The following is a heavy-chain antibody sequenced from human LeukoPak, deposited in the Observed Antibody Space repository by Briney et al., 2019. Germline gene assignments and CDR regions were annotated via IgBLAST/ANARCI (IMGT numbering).Heavy chain of an antibody. D-gene: IGHD5-18*01. CDR2: IIPIFGTA. Sequence: SVKVSCKASGGTFSSYAISWVRQAPGQGLEWMGGIIPIFGTANYAQKFQGRVTITADVSTSTAYMELSSLRSEDTAVYYCARGGEEDTAMVYFDYWGQGTLVTVSS. V-gene: IGHV1-69*13. J-gene: IGHJ4*02. CDR1: GGTFSSYA. CDR3: ARGGEEDTAMVYFDY.